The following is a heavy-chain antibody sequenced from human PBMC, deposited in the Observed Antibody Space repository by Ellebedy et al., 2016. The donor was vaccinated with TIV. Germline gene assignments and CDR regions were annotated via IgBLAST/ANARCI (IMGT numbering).Heavy chain of an antibody. CDR1: GFTVSSND. CDR2: IYTGGST. J-gene: IGHJ4*02. V-gene: IGHV3-53*01. D-gene: IGHD6-19*01. Sequence: GESLKISCAASGFTVSSNDMSWVRQAPGEGLEWVSVIYTGGSTYYAESVKGRFTISRDNSKNTLYLQMNSLRAEDTAVYYCARDRLAVAGTFFDYWGQGTLVTVSS. CDR3: ARDRLAVAGTFFDY.